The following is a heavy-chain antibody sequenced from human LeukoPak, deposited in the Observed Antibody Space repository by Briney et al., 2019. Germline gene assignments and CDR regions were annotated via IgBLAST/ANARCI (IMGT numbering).Heavy chain of an antibody. Sequence: GGSLRLSCAASGFTFSNSGMSWVRQAPGKGLEWVSAISTDAGETHYADSVKGRFTISRDNAKNTLNLQMNSLRAEDTAVYYCARDLGQYYDTSDNWFDPWGQGTLVTVSS. CDR3: ARDLGQYYDTSDNWFDP. J-gene: IGHJ5*02. CDR1: GFTFSNSG. D-gene: IGHD3-22*01. V-gene: IGHV3-23*01. CDR2: ISTDAGET.